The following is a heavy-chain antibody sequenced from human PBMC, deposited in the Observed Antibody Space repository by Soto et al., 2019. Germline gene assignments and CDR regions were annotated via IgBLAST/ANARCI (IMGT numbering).Heavy chain of an antibody. D-gene: IGHD2-15*01. CDR1: GGSISSYY. Sequence: PSETLSLTCTVSGGSISSYYWSWIRQPPGKGLEWIGYIYYSGSTNYNPSLKSRVTISVDTSKNQFSLKLSSVTAADTAVYYCGRFQVGANWFDSWGQGTLVTVSS. CDR2: IYYSGST. V-gene: IGHV4-59*01. CDR3: GRFQVGANWFDS. J-gene: IGHJ5*01.